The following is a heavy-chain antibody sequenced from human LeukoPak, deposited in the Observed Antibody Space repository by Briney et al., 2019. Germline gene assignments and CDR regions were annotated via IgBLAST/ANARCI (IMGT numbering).Heavy chain of an antibody. CDR2: IDTSGST. J-gene: IGHJ6*03. CDR1: GGSVNSVTYY. V-gene: IGHV4-61*02. D-gene: IGHD6-6*01. Sequence: PSETLSLTCTVSGGSVNSVTYYWRWIRQPAGKGLEWIGGIDTSGSTNYNPSLKSRVTISVDTSTNHFSLKLSSVTAADTAMYYCARGESSSSPLYSYYYYMDVWGKGTTVTVSS. CDR3: ARGESSSSPLYSYYYYMDV.